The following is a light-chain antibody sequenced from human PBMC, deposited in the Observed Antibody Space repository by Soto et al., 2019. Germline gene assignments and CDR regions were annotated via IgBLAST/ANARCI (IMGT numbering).Light chain of an antibody. Sequence: QSVLTQPASVSGSPGQSITISCTGTSSDVGSYNLVSWYQQHPGKAPKLMIYEGSKRPSGVSNRFSGSKSGNTASLTISGVQAEDEAEYYCCSYAGSSVAFGGGTKFTVL. V-gene: IGLV2-23*01. CDR2: EGS. J-gene: IGLJ2*01. CDR1: SSDVGSYNL. CDR3: CSYAGSSVA.